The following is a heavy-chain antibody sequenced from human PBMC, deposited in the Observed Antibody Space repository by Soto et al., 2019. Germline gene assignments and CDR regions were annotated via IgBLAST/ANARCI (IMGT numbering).Heavy chain of an antibody. CDR3: ASGLTFGGVIGDRFDY. V-gene: IGHV1-69*02. J-gene: IGHJ4*02. D-gene: IGHD3-16*02. CDR2: IIPILGIA. Sequence: ASVKVSCKASGGTFSSYTISWVRQAPGQGLEWMGRIIPILGIANYAQKFQGRVTITADKSTSTAYMELSSLRSEDTAVYYCASGLTFGGVIGDRFDYWGQGTLVTVSS. CDR1: GGTFSSYT.